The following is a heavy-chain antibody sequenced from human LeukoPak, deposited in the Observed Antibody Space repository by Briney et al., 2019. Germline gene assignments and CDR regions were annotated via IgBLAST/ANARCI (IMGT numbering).Heavy chain of an antibody. CDR1: GGSISSSSYY. D-gene: IGHD3-10*01. CDR3: ARGAFYYYGSGSYSRKYNWFDP. CDR2: IYYSGST. V-gene: IGHV4-39*07. Sequence: SETLSLTCTVSGGSISSSSYYWGWIRQPPGKGLEWIGSIYYSGSTYYNPSLKSRVTISVDTSKNQFSQKLSSVTAADTPVYYCARGAFYYYGSGSYSRKYNWFDPWGQGTLVTVSS. J-gene: IGHJ5*02.